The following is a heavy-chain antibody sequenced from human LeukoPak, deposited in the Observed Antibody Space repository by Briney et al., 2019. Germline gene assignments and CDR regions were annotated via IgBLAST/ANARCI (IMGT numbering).Heavy chain of an antibody. V-gene: IGHV4-59*11. D-gene: IGHD6-13*01. CDR3: AGRSSWPYYFDY. CDR2: IYYSGST. CDR1: GGSISSHY. Sequence: PSETLSLTCTVSGGSISSHYWSWIRQPPGKGLEWIGCIYYSGSTNYNPSLKSRVTISVDTSKNQFSLKLSSVTAADTAVYYCAGRSSWPYYFDYWGQGTLVTVSS. J-gene: IGHJ4*02.